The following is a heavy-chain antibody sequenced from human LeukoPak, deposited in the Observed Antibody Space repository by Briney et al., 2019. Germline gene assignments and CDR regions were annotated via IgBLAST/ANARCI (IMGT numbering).Heavy chain of an antibody. D-gene: IGHD2-8*02. Sequence: PSETLSLTCTVSGGSISSYYWSWIRQPAGKGLEWIGLIHNTGSTDYNPSLRSRVTLSIDTSKNQLSLKLTSVTAADTAVYYCATGSYSGGFDNWGQGTLVIVSS. CDR1: GGSISSYY. CDR3: ATGSYSGGFDN. J-gene: IGHJ4*02. CDR2: IHNTGST. V-gene: IGHV4-4*07.